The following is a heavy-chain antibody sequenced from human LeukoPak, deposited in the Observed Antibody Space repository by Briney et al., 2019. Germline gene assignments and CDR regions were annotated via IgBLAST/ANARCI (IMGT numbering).Heavy chain of an antibody. CDR3: ARDPSRDGYTE. CDR2: ISSSSSYI. Sequence: GGSLRLSCAASVFTFSSYSMNWVRQAPGKGLEWVSSISSSSSYIYYADSVKGRFTISRDNAKNSLYLQMNSLRAEDTAVYYRARDPSRDGYTEWGQGTLVTVSS. D-gene: IGHD5-24*01. CDR1: VFTFSSYS. V-gene: IGHV3-21*01. J-gene: IGHJ4*02.